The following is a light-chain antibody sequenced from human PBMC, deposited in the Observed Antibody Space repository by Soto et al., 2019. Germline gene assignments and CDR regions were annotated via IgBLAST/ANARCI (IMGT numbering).Light chain of an antibody. CDR3: QQRSSWPPFT. Sequence: EIVMIQSPCNLSLSPGERATLSCRASQSVSTYLAWYQQKPGQAPRLLIYDASNRATGIPARFSGTGFGTDFTLTISSLEPEDFGVYYCQQRSSWPPFTFGPGTKVDIK. V-gene: IGKV3-11*01. CDR1: QSVSTY. CDR2: DAS. J-gene: IGKJ3*01.